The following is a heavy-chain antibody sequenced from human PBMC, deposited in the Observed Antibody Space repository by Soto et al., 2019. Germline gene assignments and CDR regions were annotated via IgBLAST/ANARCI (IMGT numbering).Heavy chain of an antibody. Sequence: SETLSLTCTVSGGSVSSGSYYWSWIRQPPGKGLEWIGYIYYSGSTNYNPSLKSRVTISVDTSKNQFSLKLSSVTAADTAVYYCASDLMYSSSSVSKYWGQGTLVTVSS. V-gene: IGHV4-61*01. CDR3: ASDLMYSSSSVSKY. J-gene: IGHJ4*02. D-gene: IGHD6-6*01. CDR2: IYYSGST. CDR1: GGSVSSGSYY.